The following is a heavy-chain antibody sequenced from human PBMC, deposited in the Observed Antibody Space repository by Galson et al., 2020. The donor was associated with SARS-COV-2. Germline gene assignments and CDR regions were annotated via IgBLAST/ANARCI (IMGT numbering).Heavy chain of an antibody. CDR2: IYYSGST. Sequence: TSETLSLTCTVSGGSIGSYYWSWIRQPPGKGLEWIGNIYYSGSTNYNPSLKSRVTISVDTSKNQFSLKLSSVTAADTAVYYCARGCSGGSCYSFGYWGQGTLVTVSS. CDR3: ARGCSGGSCYSFGY. CDR1: GGSIGSYY. J-gene: IGHJ4*02. V-gene: IGHV4-59*01. D-gene: IGHD2-15*01.